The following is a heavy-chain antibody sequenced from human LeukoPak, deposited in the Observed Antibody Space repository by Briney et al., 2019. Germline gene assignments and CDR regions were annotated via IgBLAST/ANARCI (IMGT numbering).Heavy chain of an antibody. D-gene: IGHD2-2*01. J-gene: IGHJ4*02. V-gene: IGHV3-53*01. CDR3: ARWFCTSTTCYYDY. CDR2: IYNTGDT. CDR1: GFTVSNNY. Sequence: GGSLRLSCAASGFTVSNNYMSWVRQAPGKGLEWVSFIYNTGDTKYADSVKGRFTISRDNSKNTLSLQMNSLRADDTAVYYCARWFCTSTTCYYDYWGQGTLVTVSS.